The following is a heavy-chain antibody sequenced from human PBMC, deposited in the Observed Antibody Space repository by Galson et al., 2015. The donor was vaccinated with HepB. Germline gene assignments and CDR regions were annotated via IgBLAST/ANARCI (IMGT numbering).Heavy chain of an antibody. D-gene: IGHD4-17*01. CDR1: RFTFTSSA. CDR2: IVVGSGNT. Sequence: SVKVSCKASRFTFTSSAVQWVRQTRGQRLEWIGWIVVGSGNTNYAQKFQKRVTIPRDMSTSTAYMELSSLRSEDTAVYYCAAGTTVTKRHWGQGTLVTVSS. J-gene: IGHJ4*02. CDR3: AAGTTVTKRH. V-gene: IGHV1-58*01.